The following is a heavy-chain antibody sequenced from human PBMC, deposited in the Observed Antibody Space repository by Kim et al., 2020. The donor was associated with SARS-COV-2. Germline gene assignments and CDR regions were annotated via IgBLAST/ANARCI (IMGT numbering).Heavy chain of an antibody. D-gene: IGHD6-19*01. CDR3: AKDLEQWLVPYYFDY. J-gene: IGHJ4*02. V-gene: IGHV3-23*01. Sequence: DSVKGRFTISRDKSKTTLYLQMNSLRAEDTAVYYCAKDLEQWLVPYYFDYWGQGTLVTVSS.